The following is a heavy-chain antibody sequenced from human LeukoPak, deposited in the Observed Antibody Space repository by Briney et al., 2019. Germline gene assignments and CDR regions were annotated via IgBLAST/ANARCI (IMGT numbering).Heavy chain of an antibody. Sequence: GASLQISCKGAGSIFTSYWIGGGRQVPGKGVEWMGIIYPGDSDTKYSPSFQGQVTISADKSISTAYLQWSSLKASDTAMYYCARREFPDVWGQGTTVTVSS. CDR3: ARREFPDV. V-gene: IGHV5-51*01. CDR2: IYPGDSDT. J-gene: IGHJ6*02. D-gene: IGHD3-10*01. CDR1: GSIFTSYW.